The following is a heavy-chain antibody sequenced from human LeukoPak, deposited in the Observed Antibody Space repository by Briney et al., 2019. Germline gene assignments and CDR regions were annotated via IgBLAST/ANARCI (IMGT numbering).Heavy chain of an antibody. D-gene: IGHD3-10*01. CDR2: IYYSGST. J-gene: IGHJ4*02. CDR3: ARRATMVRGVII. Sequence: SETLSLTCTVSGGSIISYHWSCIRQPPGKGLEWVGYIYYSGSTNYNPSLKSRVTISVDTSKNQFSLKLSSVTAADTAVYYCARRATMVRGVIIWGQGTLVTVSS. CDR1: GGSIISYH. V-gene: IGHV4-59*08.